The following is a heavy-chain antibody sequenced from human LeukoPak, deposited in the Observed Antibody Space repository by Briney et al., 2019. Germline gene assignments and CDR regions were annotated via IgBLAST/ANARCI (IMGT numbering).Heavy chain of an antibody. CDR2: ISSSGSYI. CDR1: GFTFSSYS. CDR3: SRSDGLNY. D-gene: IGHD5-24*01. V-gene: IGHV3-21*01. J-gene: IGHJ4*02. Sequence: GGSLRLSCAASGFTFSSYSMNWVRQAPGKGLEWVSSISSSGSYIYYADSVKGRFTISRDNHNNSLYLQMDSLRAEDTAVYYCSRSDGLNYWGQGTLATVSS.